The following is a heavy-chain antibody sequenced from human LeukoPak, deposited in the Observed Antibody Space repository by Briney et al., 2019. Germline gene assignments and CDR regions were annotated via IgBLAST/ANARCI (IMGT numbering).Heavy chain of an antibody. J-gene: IGHJ4*02. CDR2: ISGSGDRT. V-gene: IGHV3-23*01. CDR1: GFTFSSSA. D-gene: IGHD2-15*01. CDR3: APRVVGSAPFDY. Sequence: GGSLRLSCAASGFTFSSSAMSWVRQAPGKGLEWVSTISGSGDRTYYADSVKGRFTISRDNSKNTLYLQMNNLRAEDTAVYYCAPRVVGSAPFDYWGQGTLVTVSS.